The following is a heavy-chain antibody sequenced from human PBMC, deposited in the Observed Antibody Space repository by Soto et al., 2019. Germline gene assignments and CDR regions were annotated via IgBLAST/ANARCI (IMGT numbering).Heavy chain of an antibody. Sequence: QVQLVQSAAEVKKPGSSVKVSCKASRGTFSSYAISWVRQAPGQGLEWMGGIIPIFGTANYAQKFQGRVTITADESTSTAYMELSSLRSEDTAVYYCARGEGFIAARHYCGMDVWGQGTTVTVSS. J-gene: IGHJ6*02. CDR2: IIPIFGTA. CDR1: RGTFSSYA. V-gene: IGHV1-69*12. CDR3: ARGEGFIAARHYCGMDV. D-gene: IGHD6-6*01.